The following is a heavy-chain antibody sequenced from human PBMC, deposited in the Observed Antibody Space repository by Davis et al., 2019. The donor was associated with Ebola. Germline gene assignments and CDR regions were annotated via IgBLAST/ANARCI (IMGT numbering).Heavy chain of an antibody. CDR3: AREDVVVVAATQNRALVEHYYGMDV. D-gene: IGHD2-15*01. CDR1: GGTFSSYT. CDR2: IIPIFGTA. V-gene: IGHV1-69*06. Sequence: AASVKVSCKASGGTFSSYTISWVRQAPGQGLEWMGGIIPIFGTANYAQKLQGRVTITADKSTSTAYMELSSLRSEDTAVYYCAREDVVVVAATQNRALVEHYYGMDVWGQGTTVTVSS. J-gene: IGHJ6*02.